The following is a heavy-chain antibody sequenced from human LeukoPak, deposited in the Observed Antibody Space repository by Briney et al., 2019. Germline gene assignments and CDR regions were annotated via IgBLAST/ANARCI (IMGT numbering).Heavy chain of an antibody. V-gene: IGHV1-18*01. D-gene: IGHD3-10*01. CDR3: ARDYGSGTQRGDAFDI. CDR1: GYTFTSYG. Sequence: GASVKVSCKASGYTFTSYGISWVRQAPGQGLEWMGWISAYNGNTNYAQKLQGRVTMTTDTSTSTAYMELRSLRSDDTAVYYCARDYGSGTQRGDAFDIWGQGTMVTVSS. J-gene: IGHJ3*02. CDR2: ISAYNGNT.